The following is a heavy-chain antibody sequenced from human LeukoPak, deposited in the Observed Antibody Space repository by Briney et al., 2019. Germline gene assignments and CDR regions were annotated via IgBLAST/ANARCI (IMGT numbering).Heavy chain of an antibody. D-gene: IGHD3-22*01. CDR3: ASQAMIVAAFDI. J-gene: IGHJ3*02. CDR1: GYTFTSYY. CDR2: INPSGGST. V-gene: IGHV1-46*01. Sequence: ASVKVSCKASGYTFTSYYMHWVRQAPGQGLEWMGIINPSGGSTSYAQKFQGRVTMTRDTSISTAYMELSRLRSDETAVYYCASQAMIVAAFDIWGQGTMVTVSS.